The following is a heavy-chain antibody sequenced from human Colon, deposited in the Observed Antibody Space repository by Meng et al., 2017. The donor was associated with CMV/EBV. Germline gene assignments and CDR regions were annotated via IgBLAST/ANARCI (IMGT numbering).Heavy chain of an antibody. CDR1: RYIFTTYW. CDR2: IYAGDSDT. J-gene: IGHJ4*02. CDR3: AREEPRGGYFDY. D-gene: IGHD1-14*01. Sequence: GESLKISCKGSRYIFTTYWIGWVRQMPGKGLEWMGIIYAGDSDTRYSPSFEGQVTISVDKSISTAYLQWSSLKASDTAMYYCAREEPRGGYFDYWGQGTLVTVSS. V-gene: IGHV5-51*01.